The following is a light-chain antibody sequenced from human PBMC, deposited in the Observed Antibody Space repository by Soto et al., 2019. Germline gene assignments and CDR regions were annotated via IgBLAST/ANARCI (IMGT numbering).Light chain of an antibody. CDR1: QSVGTN. CDR3: DQYNCWPT. Sequence: EIVMAQSPATLSVSPGERATLSCRASQSVGTNLAWYQQRPGQAPRLLIYGASTRGTGIPARFSGGWCGTELPLTLTGLQDDDSSVYSCDQYNCWPTFAPGTKVDIK. J-gene: IGKJ3*01. V-gene: IGKV3-15*01. CDR2: GAS.